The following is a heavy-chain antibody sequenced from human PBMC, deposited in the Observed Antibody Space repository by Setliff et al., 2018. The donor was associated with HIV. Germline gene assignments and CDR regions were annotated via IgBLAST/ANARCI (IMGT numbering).Heavy chain of an antibody. Sequence: PGESLKISCKGSGYTFTNYWIGWVSQMPGKGLEWMGIIYPGDSDARYSPSFQGQVTISADKSIRTVYLQWTSLKASDTATYYCARMGGRVDMTTATTFGYFQDWGQGTLVTVSS. V-gene: IGHV5-51*01. J-gene: IGHJ1*01. CDR2: IYPGDSDA. CDR1: GYTFTNYW. CDR3: ARMGGRVDMTTATTFGYFQD. D-gene: IGHD4-17*01.